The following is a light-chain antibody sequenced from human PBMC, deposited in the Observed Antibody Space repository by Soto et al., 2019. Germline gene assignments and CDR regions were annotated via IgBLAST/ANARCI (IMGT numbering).Light chain of an antibody. Sequence: EIVMTQSPATLSVSPGERATLSCRASQSVSSNLAWYQQKPGQAPRLLIYGASTRATGIPARFSGSGSGTEFTLTISRLQSEDFAVYYCQQYNNLPPYTFGQVTKREIK. CDR3: QQYNNLPPYT. CDR1: QSVSSN. V-gene: IGKV3-15*01. J-gene: IGKJ2*01. CDR2: GAS.